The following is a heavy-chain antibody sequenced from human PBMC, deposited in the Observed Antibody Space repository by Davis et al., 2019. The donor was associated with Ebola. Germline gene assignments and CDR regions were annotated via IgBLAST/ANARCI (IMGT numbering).Heavy chain of an antibody. Sequence: AASVKVSCKASGGTFSSYAISWVRQDPGQGLEWMGGIITIFGTANYAQKFQGRVTITADESTSTAYMELSSLRSEDTAVYYCASSGGGLRYFDWSLDYWGQGTLVTVSS. D-gene: IGHD3-9*01. CDR2: IITIFGTA. J-gene: IGHJ4*02. V-gene: IGHV1-69*13. CDR3: ASSGGGLRYFDWSLDY. CDR1: GGTFSSYA.